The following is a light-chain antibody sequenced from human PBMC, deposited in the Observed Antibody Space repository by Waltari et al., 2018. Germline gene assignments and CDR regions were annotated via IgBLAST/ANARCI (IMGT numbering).Light chain of an antibody. CDR3: QQYGGSPYT. CDR1: QSVSSSY. CDR2: GAS. J-gene: IGKJ2*01. Sequence: EIVLTQSPGTLSLSPGERATLSCRASQSVSSSYLAWYQQKPGQDPRLLIYGASIRATGIPDRFSGSGSGTGFTLTISRLEPEDFAVYYCQQYGGSPYTFGQGTKLEIK. V-gene: IGKV3-20*01.